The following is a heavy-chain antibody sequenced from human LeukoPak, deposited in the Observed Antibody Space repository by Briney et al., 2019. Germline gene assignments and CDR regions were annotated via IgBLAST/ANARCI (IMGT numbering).Heavy chain of an antibody. J-gene: IGHJ4*02. D-gene: IGHD1-26*01. CDR2: INHDGRET. CDR3: ARAGGPGTVDY. CDR1: GFTFSDYW. Sequence: GGSLRLSCEASGFTFSDYWMSWVRQAPGKGLEWVVNINHDGRETYYVDSVKGRFTISRDNAKNSLFLQMNSLRVEDTAVYYCARAGGPGTVDYWGQGTLLTVSS. V-gene: IGHV3-7*03.